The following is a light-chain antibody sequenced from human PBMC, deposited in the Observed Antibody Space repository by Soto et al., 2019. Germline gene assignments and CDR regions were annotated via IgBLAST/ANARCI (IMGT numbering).Light chain of an antibody. CDR3: QQRSNWPWT. V-gene: IGKV3-11*01. CDR2: DAS. Sequence: IVLTQTPAPLSLSPGAGAPLSSRASQSVSSYLAWYQQKPGQDPRLLIYDASTRDTGIPARFSGSGSGTDFTLTISSLEPEDFAVYYCQQRSNWPWTFGQGTMVDVK. CDR1: QSVSSY. J-gene: IGKJ1*01.